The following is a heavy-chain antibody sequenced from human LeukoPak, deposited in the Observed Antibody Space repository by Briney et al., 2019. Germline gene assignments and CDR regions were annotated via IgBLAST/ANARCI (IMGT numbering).Heavy chain of an antibody. CDR2: IYTSGST. D-gene: IGHD3-3*01. Sequence: PSETLSLTCTVSGGSISSYYWSWIRQPPGKGLEWIGYIYTSGSTNYNPSLKSRVTISVDTSKNQFSLKLSSVTAADTAVYYCARTYYDFWSGYYMHFDYWGQGTLVTVSS. CDR3: ARTYYDFWSGYYMHFDY. J-gene: IGHJ4*02. V-gene: IGHV4-4*09. CDR1: GGSISSYY.